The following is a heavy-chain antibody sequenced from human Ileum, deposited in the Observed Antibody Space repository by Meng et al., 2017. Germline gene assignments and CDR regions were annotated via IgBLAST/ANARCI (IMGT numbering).Heavy chain of an antibody. D-gene: IGHD3-10*01. J-gene: IGHJ4*02. CDR1: GDSVSGNSVA. CDR2: TYYRSKWSN. Sequence: SETLSLTCAISGDSVSGNSVAWNWLRQSPSRGLERLGRTYYRSKWSNEYALSVNSRISIIADTSKNKFSLQLSSVTPDDTALYYCTREERSQFEYWGQGSLVTVSS. CDR3: TREERSQFEY. V-gene: IGHV6-1*01.